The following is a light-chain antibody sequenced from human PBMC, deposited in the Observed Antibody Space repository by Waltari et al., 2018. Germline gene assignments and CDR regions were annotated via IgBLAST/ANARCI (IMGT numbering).Light chain of an antibody. CDR2: YDD. J-gene: IGLJ3*02. CDR1: SSNIGHNS. V-gene: IGLV1-36*01. Sequence: QSVLTQPPSVSGAPRQRVTISCSGSSSNIGHNSVNWYQQLPGKPPKLLIYYDDLLSSGVSDRFAGSKSGTSASLAIAGLQSEDEAHYYCAAWDASLSSWLLGGGTKLTVL. CDR3: AAWDASLSSWL.